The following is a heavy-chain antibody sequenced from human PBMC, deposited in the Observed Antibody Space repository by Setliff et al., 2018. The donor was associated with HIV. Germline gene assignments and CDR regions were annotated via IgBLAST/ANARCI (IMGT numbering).Heavy chain of an antibody. J-gene: IGHJ4*02. CDR3: TTAGHGSLDFDY. CDR2: IKSEADGGTE. Sequence: SLRLSCAASGFFFKNAWMSWVRQAPGKGLEWIGRIKSEADGGTEESAAFLKGRFTISRDDSKNTLFLQMNSLKVEDTALYYCTTAGHGSLDFDYWGQGTRVTVSS. V-gene: IGHV3-15*01. D-gene: IGHD1-1*01. CDR1: GFFFKNAW.